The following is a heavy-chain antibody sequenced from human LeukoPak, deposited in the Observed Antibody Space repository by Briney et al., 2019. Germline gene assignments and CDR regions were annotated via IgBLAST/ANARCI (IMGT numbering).Heavy chain of an antibody. J-gene: IGHJ4*02. CDR2: INSNSGGT. D-gene: IGHD3-16*01. Sequence: ASVKVSCKASGYTFTGYFIQWVPQAPGQGFEWMGQINSNSGGTDFAQKFQGRVTMTRDTSISTAYMELSRLKSDDTALYYCAREVGFGSQVSYFAYWGRGTLVTVSS. CDR1: GYTFTGYF. CDR3: AREVGFGSQVSYFAY. V-gene: IGHV1-2*06.